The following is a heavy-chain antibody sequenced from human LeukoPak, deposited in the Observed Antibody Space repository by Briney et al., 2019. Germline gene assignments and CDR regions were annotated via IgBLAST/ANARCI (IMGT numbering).Heavy chain of an antibody. CDR1: GGTFSSYA. CDR2: IIPIFGTA. J-gene: IGHJ6*03. V-gene: IGHV1-69*01. Sequence: GASVKVSCKASGGTFSSYAISWVRQAPGQGLEWMGGIIPIFGTANYAQKFQGRVTITADESTSTAYMELSSLRSEDTAVYYCARGHDSSGYLYYYYYMDVWGKGTTATVSS. CDR3: ARGHDSSGYLYYYYYMDV. D-gene: IGHD3-22*01.